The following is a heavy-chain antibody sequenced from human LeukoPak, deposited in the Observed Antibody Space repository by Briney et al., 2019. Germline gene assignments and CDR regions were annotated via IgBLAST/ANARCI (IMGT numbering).Heavy chain of an antibody. CDR2: ISGSGGST. CDR1: GLTFSSYA. Sequence: PGGSLRLSCAASGLTFSSYAMSWVRQAPGKGLEWVSAISGSGGSTYYADSVKGRFTISRDNSKNTLYLQMNSLRAEDTAVYYCAREAYLRFLEWGPYYFDYWGQGTPVTVSS. V-gene: IGHV3-23*01. J-gene: IGHJ4*02. D-gene: IGHD3-3*01. CDR3: AREAYLRFLEWGPYYFDY.